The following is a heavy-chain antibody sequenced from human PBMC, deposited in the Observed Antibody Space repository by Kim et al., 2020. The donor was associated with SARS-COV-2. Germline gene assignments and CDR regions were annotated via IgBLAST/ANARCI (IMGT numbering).Heavy chain of an antibody. D-gene: IGHD3-10*01. V-gene: IGHV4-39*01. Sequence: SETLSLTCTVSCGSIRSSSYYWGWIRQPPEKGLEWIGNIYYSGTTSYNPSLNSRVTISVDTSKNQFSLKLSSMTAADTAMYYCARHSITRMTLFRRGTWFDPWGQGILVTVSS. CDR2: IYYSGTT. CDR3: ARHSITRMTLFRRGTWFDP. CDR1: CGSIRSSSYY. J-gene: IGHJ5*02.